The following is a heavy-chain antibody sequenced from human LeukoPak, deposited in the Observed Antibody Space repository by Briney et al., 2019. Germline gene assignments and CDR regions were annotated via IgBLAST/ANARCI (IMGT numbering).Heavy chain of an antibody. V-gene: IGHV1-24*01. J-gene: IGHJ4*02. D-gene: IGHD4-17*01. Sequence: ASVKASCKVSGYTLTELSMHWVRQAPGKGLEWMGGFDPEDGETIYAQKFQGRVTMTEDTSTDTAYMELSSLRSEDTAVYYCATGGGFYGDYVSQGNDYWGQGTLVTVSS. CDR1: GYTLTELS. CDR2: FDPEDGET. CDR3: ATGGGFYGDYVSQGNDY.